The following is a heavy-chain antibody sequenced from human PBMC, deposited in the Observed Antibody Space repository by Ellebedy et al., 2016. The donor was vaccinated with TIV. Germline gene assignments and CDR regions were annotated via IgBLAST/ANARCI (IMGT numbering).Heavy chain of an antibody. CDR1: GFTFTSYG. CDR2: ISANNGDT. Sequence: AASVKVSCKASGFTFTSYGFTWVRQAPGQGLEWMGWISANNGDTHYAQKVQGRVTMTTDTSTSTAYMEVRSLRSEDTAVYYCARGEVLLDYWGQGTLVTVSS. V-gene: IGHV1-18*01. J-gene: IGHJ4*02. CDR3: ARGEVLLDY. D-gene: IGHD1-26*01.